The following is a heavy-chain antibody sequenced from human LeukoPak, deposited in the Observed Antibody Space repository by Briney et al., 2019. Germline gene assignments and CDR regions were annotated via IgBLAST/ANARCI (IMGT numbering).Heavy chain of an antibody. CDR3: ARDPHEFSSGWSQFDY. J-gene: IGHJ4*02. D-gene: IGHD6-19*01. CDR2: IIPIFGTA. Sequence: GASVKVSCKASGGTFSSYAISWVRQAPGQGLEWMGGIIPIFGTANYAQKFQGRVTITADESTSIAYMELSSLRSEDTAVYYCARDPHEFSSGWSQFDYWGQGTLVTVSS. V-gene: IGHV1-69*13. CDR1: GGTFSSYA.